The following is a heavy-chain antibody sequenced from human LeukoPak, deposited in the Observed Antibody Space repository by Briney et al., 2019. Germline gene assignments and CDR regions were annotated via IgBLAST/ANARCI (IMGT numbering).Heavy chain of an antibody. CDR1: GYSFTNYW. V-gene: IGHV5-51*01. J-gene: IGHJ4*02. CDR3: ARRDGYYYGSGGYYFDQ. Sequence: GESLKISCKGSGYSFTNYWIGWVRQMPGKGLECMGIIYPGDSDTRYSTSFQGQVTMSADKSISTAYLQWSSLKASDTAMYYCARRDGYYYGSGGYYFDQWGQGTLVTVSS. CDR2: IYPGDSDT. D-gene: IGHD3-10*01.